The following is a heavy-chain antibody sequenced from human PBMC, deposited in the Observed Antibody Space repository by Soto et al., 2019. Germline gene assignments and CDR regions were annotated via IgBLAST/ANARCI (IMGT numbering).Heavy chain of an antibody. V-gene: IGHV3-48*02. J-gene: IGHJ6*02. D-gene: IGHD1-26*01. Sequence: EVQLVESGGGLVQPGGSLRLSCAASGFTFSSYSMNWVRQAPGKGLEWVSYISSSSSTIYYADSVKGRFTISRDNAKNSLYLQMNSLRDEDTAVYYCARDREDGSYSYYYGMDVWGQGTTVTVSS. CDR1: GFTFSSYS. CDR3: ARDREDGSYSYYYGMDV. CDR2: ISSSSSTI.